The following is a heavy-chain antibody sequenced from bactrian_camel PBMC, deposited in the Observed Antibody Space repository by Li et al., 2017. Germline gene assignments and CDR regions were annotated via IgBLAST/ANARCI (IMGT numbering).Heavy chain of an antibody. D-gene: IGHD4*01. CDR2: ITISGSAV. V-gene: IGHV3S63*01. CDR3: AIGPRSGWDIAPLASLLPSSYSN. J-gene: IGHJ4*01. Sequence: HVQLVESGGDSVQAGGSLRLSCAASGLTFDDHDMGWFRQAPGKQRERVACITISGSAVYYTDFVKGRFTISRDNAKNTVYLQTNSLSPEDTAMYYCAIGPRSGWDIAPLASLLPSSYSNWGQGTQVTVS. CDR1: GLTFDDHD.